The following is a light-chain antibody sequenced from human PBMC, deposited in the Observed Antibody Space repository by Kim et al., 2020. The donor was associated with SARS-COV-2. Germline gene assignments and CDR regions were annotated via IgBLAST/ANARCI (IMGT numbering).Light chain of an antibody. J-gene: IGKJ5*01. CDR1: QYVNGN. CDR3: QKYNNWPPNT. V-gene: IGKV3-15*01. Sequence: EVVMTQSPATLSVSPGERATLSCRASQYVNGNLGWYQQKPGQAPRLLIYGASTRGTGIPARFSGSGSGTEFSLIISSVQSEDVELYYCQKYNNWPPNTFGEGTRLEIK. CDR2: GAS.